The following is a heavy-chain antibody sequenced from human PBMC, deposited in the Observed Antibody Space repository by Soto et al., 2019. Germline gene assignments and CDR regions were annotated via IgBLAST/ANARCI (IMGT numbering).Heavy chain of an antibody. J-gene: IGHJ4*02. Sequence: PGGSLRLSCAASGFTFISYSMNWVRQAPWKGLEWVSYISSSSSTIYYADSVKGRFTISRDNAKNSLYLQMNSLRDEDTAVYYCARSSPRDGYAHLDYWGQGTRVTVS. CDR3: ARSSPRDGYAHLDY. D-gene: IGHD5-12*01. CDR1: GFTFISYS. V-gene: IGHV3-48*02. CDR2: ISSSSSTI.